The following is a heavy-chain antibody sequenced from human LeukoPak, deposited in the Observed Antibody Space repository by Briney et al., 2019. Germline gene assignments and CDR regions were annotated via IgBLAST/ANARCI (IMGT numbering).Heavy chain of an antibody. CDR3: ARQPGGTAAFDI. CDR2: IYYTGGET. Sequence: SETLSLTCTVSGGSINNYYWSWIRQPPGKGLEWIGYIYYTGGETNYNPSLKSRLTISVDTSKNQFSLMLTSVTAADTAVYYCARQPGGTAAFDIWAQRTMVTVSS. J-gene: IGHJ3*02. V-gene: IGHV4-59*08. D-gene: IGHD1-14*01. CDR1: GGSINNYY.